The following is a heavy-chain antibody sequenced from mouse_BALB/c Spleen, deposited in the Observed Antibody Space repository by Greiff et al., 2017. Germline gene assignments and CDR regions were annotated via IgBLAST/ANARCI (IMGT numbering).Heavy chain of an antibody. CDR1: GFSLTSYG. CDR3: ARGITTVVERGYAMDY. V-gene: IGHV2-9*02. D-gene: IGHD1-1*01. CDR2: IWAGGST. Sequence: VQVVESGPGLVAPSQSLSITCTVSGFSLTSYGVHWVRQPPGKGLEWLGVIWAGGSTNYNSALMSRLSISKDNSKSQVFLKMNSLQTDDTAMYYCARGITTVVERGYAMDYWGQGTSVTVSS. J-gene: IGHJ4*01.